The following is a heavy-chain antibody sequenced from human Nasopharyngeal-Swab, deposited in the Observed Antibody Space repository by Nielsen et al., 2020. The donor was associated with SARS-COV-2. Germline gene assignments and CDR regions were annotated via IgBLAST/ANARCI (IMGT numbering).Heavy chain of an antibody. CDR1: GGSISSGGYY. CDR3: ARGRNGGTHL. J-gene: IGHJ4*02. V-gene: IGHV4-31*03. CDR2: IYYSGST. Sequence: LRLSCTVSGGSISSGGYYWSWIRQHPGKGLEWIGYIYYSGSTYYNPSLKSRVTISVDTSKNQFSLKLSSVTAADTAVYYCARGRNGGTHLWGQGTLVTVSS. D-gene: IGHD4-23*01.